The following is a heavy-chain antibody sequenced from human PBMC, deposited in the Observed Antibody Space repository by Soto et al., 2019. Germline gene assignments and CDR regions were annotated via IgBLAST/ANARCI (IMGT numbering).Heavy chain of an antibody. CDR3: AKPHIVVVVAATPSDYGMDV. D-gene: IGHD2-15*01. V-gene: IGHV3-30*18. CDR1: GFTFSSYG. CDR2: ISYDGSNK. Sequence: QVQLVESGGGVVQPGRSLRLSCAASGFTFSSYGMHWVRQAPGKGLEWVAVISYDGSNKYYADSVKGRFTISRDNSKNTLYLQMNSLRAKDTAVYYCAKPHIVVVVAATPSDYGMDVWGQGTTVTVSS. J-gene: IGHJ6*02.